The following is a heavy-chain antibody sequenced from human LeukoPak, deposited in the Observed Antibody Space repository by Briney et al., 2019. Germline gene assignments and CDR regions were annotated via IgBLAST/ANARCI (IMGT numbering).Heavy chain of an antibody. CDR1: GGTFSSYA. CDR3: ATADYGDYVAAGGAFDY. CDR2: IIPIFGTA. Sequence: SVKVSCKASGGTFSSYAISWVRQAPGQGLEWMGGIIPIFGTANYAQKFQGRVTITADESTSTAYMELSSLRSEDTAMYYCATADYGDYVAAGGAFDYWGQGTLATVSS. D-gene: IGHD4-17*01. J-gene: IGHJ4*02. V-gene: IGHV1-69*01.